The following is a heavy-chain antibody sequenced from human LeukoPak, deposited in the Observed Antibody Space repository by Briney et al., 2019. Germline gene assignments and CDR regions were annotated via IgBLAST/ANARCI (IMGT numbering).Heavy chain of an antibody. J-gene: IGHJ6*03. CDR2: IWYDGSNK. V-gene: IGHV3-33*06. CDR3: AKGGWLRLRRHMDV. CDR1: GFTFSSYG. Sequence: GRSLRLSCAASGFTFSSYGMHWVRQAPGKGLEWVAAIWYDGSNKYYADSVKGRFTISRDNSKNTLYLQMNSLRAEDTAVYYCAKGGWLRLRRHMDVWGKGTTVTVSS. D-gene: IGHD5-12*01.